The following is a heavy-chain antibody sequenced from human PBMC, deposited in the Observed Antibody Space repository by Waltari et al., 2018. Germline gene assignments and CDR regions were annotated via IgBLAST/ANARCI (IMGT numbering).Heavy chain of an antibody. CDR2: ASFDGSTT. CDR1: GFSLSPFG. V-gene: IGHV3-30*18. Sequence: QVQLVESGGGVVQPGMSLRLSCAASGFSLSPFGMHWVRQAPGKGLECVALASFDGSTTYYADSVRGRFTISRDNSKNTLYLDINTLRVDDTAIYYCAKDAFGNTYLDHWGQGTLVTVSS. J-gene: IGHJ5*02. D-gene: IGHD3-10*01. CDR3: AKDAFGNTYLDH.